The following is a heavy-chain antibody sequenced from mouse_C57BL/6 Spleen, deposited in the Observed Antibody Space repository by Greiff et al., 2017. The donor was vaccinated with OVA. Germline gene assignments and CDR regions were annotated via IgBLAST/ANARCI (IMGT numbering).Heavy chain of an antibody. V-gene: IGHV1-69*01. CDR1: GYTFTSYW. CDR2: IDPSDSYT. Sequence: QVQLKQPGAELVMPGASVKLSCKASGYTFTSYWMHWVKQRPGQGLEWIGEIDPSDSYTNYNQKFKGKSTLTVDKSSSTAYMQLSSLTSEDSAGYYCARGGQLRLQFAYWGQGTLVTVSA. J-gene: IGHJ3*01. D-gene: IGHD3-2*02. CDR3: ARGGQLRLQFAY.